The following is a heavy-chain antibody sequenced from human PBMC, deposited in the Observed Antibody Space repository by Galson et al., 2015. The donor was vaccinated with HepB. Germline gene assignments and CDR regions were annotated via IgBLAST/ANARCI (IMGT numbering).Heavy chain of an antibody. CDR1: GFTFSSYA. D-gene: IGHD4-23*01. Sequence: SLRLSCAASGFTFSSYAMHWVRQAPGKGLEWVAVISYDGSNKYYADSVKGRFTISRDNSKNTLYLQMNSLRAEDTAVYYCARDGARAATVVTPYYGTGFDYWGQGTLVTVSS. CDR3: ARDGARAATVVTPYYGTGFDY. J-gene: IGHJ4*02. CDR2: ISYDGSNK. V-gene: IGHV3-30-3*01.